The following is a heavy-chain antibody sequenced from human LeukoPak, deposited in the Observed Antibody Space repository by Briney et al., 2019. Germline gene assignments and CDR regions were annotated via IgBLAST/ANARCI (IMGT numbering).Heavy chain of an antibody. V-gene: IGHV3-23*01. CDR1: GFTFSGYA. Sequence: GGSLRLSCAASGFTFSGYAMAWVRQAPGKGLEWVSAVSDDGVATYYADSVKGRFTISRDNSRNTVYLQMNSLRAEDTAVYYCAKARGADHNLYFFDYWGQGTLVPVSS. J-gene: IGHJ4*02. D-gene: IGHD1-26*01. CDR3: AKARGADHNLYFFDY. CDR2: VSDDGVAT.